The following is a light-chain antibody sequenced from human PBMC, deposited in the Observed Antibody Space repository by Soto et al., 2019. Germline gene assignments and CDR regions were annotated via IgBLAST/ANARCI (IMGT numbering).Light chain of an antibody. CDR3: QQYYSSPPYT. Sequence: DIVMTQSPDSLAVSLGERASINCKSSQSVSYSSNNNNYLAWYQQKPGQPPKLLFYWASTRESGVPDRFSGSGSGTDFTLTIRSLQAEDAPVYYCQQYYSSPPYTFGQGTRLEIK. CDR1: QSVSYSSNNNNY. CDR2: WAS. V-gene: IGKV4-1*01. J-gene: IGKJ2*01.